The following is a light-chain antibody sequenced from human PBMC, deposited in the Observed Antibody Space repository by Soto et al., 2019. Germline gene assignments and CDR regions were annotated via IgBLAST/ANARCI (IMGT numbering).Light chain of an antibody. CDR1: QSISSY. V-gene: IGKV1-39*01. Sequence: DIQMTQSPSSLSASVGDRVTITCRASQSISSYLNWYQQKPGKDPNLLIYAASSLQSGVPSRFSGSESGTDFTLTISSLQPEDFATYYCQQSYSTPYTFGQGTKLEIK. J-gene: IGKJ2*01. CDR2: AAS. CDR3: QQSYSTPYT.